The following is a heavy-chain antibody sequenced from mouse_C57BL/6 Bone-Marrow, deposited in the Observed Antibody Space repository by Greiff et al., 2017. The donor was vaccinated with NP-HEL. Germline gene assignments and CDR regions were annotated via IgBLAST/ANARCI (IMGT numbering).Heavy chain of an antibody. J-gene: IGHJ1*03. D-gene: IGHD2-4*01. Sequence: QVQLQQSGPELVKPGASVKISCKASGYSFTSYYIHWVKQRPGQGLEWIGWIYPGSGNTTYNEKFKGKATLTADTSSSTAYMQLSSLTSEDSAVYYCARWRYYDYDGALYWYFDVWGTGTTVTVSS. CDR3: ARWRYYDYDGALYWYFDV. CDR1: GYSFTSYY. CDR2: IYPGSGNT. V-gene: IGHV1-66*01.